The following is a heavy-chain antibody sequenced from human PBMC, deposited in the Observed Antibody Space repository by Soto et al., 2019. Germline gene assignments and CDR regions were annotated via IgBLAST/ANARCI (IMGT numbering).Heavy chain of an antibody. CDR1: GFSLSTSGVG. Sequence: QITLKESGPTLVKPKRTLTLTCTFSGFSLSTSGVGVGWIRQPPGKALEWLALIYWDDDKRYSPSLKSRLTITKDTSKNQVVLTMTNMDPVDTATYYCAHSRIAVAARYNWFDPWGQGTLVTVSS. V-gene: IGHV2-5*02. D-gene: IGHD6-19*01. CDR3: AHSRIAVAARYNWFDP. J-gene: IGHJ5*02. CDR2: IYWDDDK.